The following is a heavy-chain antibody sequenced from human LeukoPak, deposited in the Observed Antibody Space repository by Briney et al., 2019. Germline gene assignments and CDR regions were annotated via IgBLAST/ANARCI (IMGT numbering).Heavy chain of an antibody. V-gene: IGHV3-53*01. D-gene: IGHD6-19*01. CDR2: IYSGGST. J-gene: IGHJ4*02. CDR3: ARGISGWIFDY. CDR1: GFTFSSYW. Sequence: GGSLRLSCAASGFTFSSYWMSWVRQAPGKGLEWVSVIYSGGSTYYADSVKGRFTISRDNSKNTLYLQMNSLRAEDTAVYYCARGISGWIFDYWGQGTLVTVSS.